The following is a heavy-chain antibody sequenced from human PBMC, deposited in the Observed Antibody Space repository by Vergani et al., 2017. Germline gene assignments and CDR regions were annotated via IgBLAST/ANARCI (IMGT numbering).Heavy chain of an antibody. CDR1: GGTFSSYA. CDR2: IYPGDSDT. CDR3: ARLSRPMVRGATPPFDP. J-gene: IGHJ5*02. V-gene: IGHV5-51*01. Sequence: VQLVQSGAEVKKPGSSVKVSCKASGGTFSSYAISWVRQAPGQGLEWMGIIYPGDSDTRYSPSFQGQVTISADKSISTAYLQWSSLKASDTAMYYCARLSRPMVRGATPPFDPWGQGTLVTVSS. D-gene: IGHD3-10*01.